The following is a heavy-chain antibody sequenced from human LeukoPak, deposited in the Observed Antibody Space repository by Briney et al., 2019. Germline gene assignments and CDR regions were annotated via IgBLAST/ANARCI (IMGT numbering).Heavy chain of an antibody. CDR1: GNTLSELP. CDR3: ATVTTPYYGLDV. D-gene: IGHD1/OR15-1a*01. J-gene: IGHJ6*02. Sequence: ASVKVSCKVAGNTLSELPIHWVRQAPGKGLEWMAGYEPEDDGTIYAQMFEGRVSLTEDSSTDTAYMELSGLTSDETAVYYCATVTTPYYGLDVWGQGTTVTVSS. V-gene: IGHV1-24*01. CDR2: YEPEDDGT.